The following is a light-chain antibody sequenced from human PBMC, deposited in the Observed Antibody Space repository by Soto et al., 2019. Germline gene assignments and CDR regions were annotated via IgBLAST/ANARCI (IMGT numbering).Light chain of an antibody. CDR1: QSMSIH. V-gene: IGKV3-15*01. Sequence: DIVMTQSPATLSVSPGERATLSCRASQSMSIHLAWYQHKPGQAPRLLIYDASTRATGVPPRFSGSGSGTEVTLTISSLQSEDFATYYCQQYQRWPPWTFGQGTRLEIK. J-gene: IGKJ1*01. CDR3: QQYQRWPPWT. CDR2: DAS.